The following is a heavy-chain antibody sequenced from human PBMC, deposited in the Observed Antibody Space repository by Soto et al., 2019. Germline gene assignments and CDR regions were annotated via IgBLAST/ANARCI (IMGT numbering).Heavy chain of an antibody. J-gene: IGHJ4*02. CDR2: LYYGRSA. D-gene: IGHD3-22*01. Sequence: QVQLQESGPGLVKTSETLSLTCAVSCDSISSYYCMWIRQPPGKGLESIGYLYYGRSANYNPSLKSRVTLSVDTSTNQCSLTLSSMTAADTAVYYCALRSMAVVPEYWGQGTLVTVSS. CDR1: CDSISSYY. V-gene: IGHV4-59*01. CDR3: ALRSMAVVPEY.